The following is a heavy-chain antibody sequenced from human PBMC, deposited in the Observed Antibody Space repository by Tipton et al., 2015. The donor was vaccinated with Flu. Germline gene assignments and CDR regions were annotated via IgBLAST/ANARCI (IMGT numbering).Heavy chain of an antibody. D-gene: IGHD1-14*01. CDR3: ARGGWASDTNHPLDS. V-gene: IGHV3-23*01. J-gene: IGHJ4*02. CDR1: GFTFSRYA. Sequence: SLRLSCEASGFTFSRYAMSWVRQAPGKGLEWVSVISGSGGSTYYADSVKGQFYADSVKGRFTISRDNSKKTLYLQMNSLRPEDTAIYYCARGGWASDTNHPLDSWGQGTLVTVSS. CDR2: ISGSGGST.